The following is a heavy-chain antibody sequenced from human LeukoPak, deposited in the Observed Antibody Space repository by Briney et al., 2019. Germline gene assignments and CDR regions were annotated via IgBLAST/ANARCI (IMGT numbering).Heavy chain of an antibody. Sequence: GGSLRLSCAASGFTFSSYAMSWVRQAPGKGLEWVSAISGSGGSTYYADSVKGRFTISRDNSKNTLYLQMNSLRAEDMAVYYCARTHRARYSYLFDYWGQGTLVTVSS. D-gene: IGHD5-18*01. J-gene: IGHJ4*02. CDR3: ARTHRARYSYLFDY. CDR1: GFTFSSYA. CDR2: ISGSGGST. V-gene: IGHV3-23*01.